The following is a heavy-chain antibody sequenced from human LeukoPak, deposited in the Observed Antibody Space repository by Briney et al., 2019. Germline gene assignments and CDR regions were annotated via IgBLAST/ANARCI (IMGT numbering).Heavy chain of an antibody. V-gene: IGHV4-39*01. CDR2: IYYSGST. J-gene: IGHJ6*03. CDR1: SGSISSSSYY. Sequence: TSETLSLTCTVSSGSISSSSYYWGWIRQPPGQGLEWIGNIYYSGSTYYNPSLKSRVTISLDTSKNQFSLKLSSVTAADAAVYYCASVRRGFGESSKYYAYYYMGVWGKGTTVTISS. CDR3: ASVRRGFGESSKYYAYYYMGV. D-gene: IGHD3-10*01.